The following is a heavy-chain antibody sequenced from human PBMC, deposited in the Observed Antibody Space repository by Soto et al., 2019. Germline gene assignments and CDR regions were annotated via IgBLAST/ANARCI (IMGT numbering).Heavy chain of an antibody. Sequence: SETLSLTCTVSGGSIRNGDYYWGWIRQPPGKGLEWIGYVYYSGTTYSHPSLNSRVSISVDTSENQFSLRLTSVTAADTAVYYCAGGGSYFDYWGQGTLVTVSS. J-gene: IGHJ4*02. CDR1: GGSIRNGDYY. D-gene: IGHD3-16*01. CDR3: AGGGSYFDY. V-gene: IGHV4-30-4*01. CDR2: VYYSGTT.